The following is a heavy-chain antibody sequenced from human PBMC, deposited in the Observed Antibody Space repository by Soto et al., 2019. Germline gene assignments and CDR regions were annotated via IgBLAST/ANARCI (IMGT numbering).Heavy chain of an antibody. CDR2: IIPRFGTT. CDR3: ARGRGLYNSGRSQLDS. V-gene: IGHV1-69*01. Sequence: QVQLVQSGAEVKKPGSSVRVSCKASGDSFSKYTVNWVRQAPRQGLEWLGGIIPRFGTTNSAPTLQGRVTITAEQSMNTVYLELSSLRSEDTALYYCARGRGLYNSGRSQLDSWGQGTLVTVSS. D-gene: IGHD1-1*01. CDR1: GDSFSKYT. J-gene: IGHJ4*02.